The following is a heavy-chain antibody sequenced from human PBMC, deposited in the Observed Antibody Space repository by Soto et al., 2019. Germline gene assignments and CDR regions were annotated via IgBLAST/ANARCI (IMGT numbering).Heavy chain of an antibody. V-gene: IGHV3-30-3*01. Sequence: QVQLVESGGGVVQPGRSLRLSCAASGFTFSSYAMHWVRQAPGKGLAWVAVISYDGSNKYYADSVKGRFTISRDNSKNTLYLQMNSLRAEDTAVYYCARDHGIAYYYDPGEDDAFDIWGQGTMVTVSS. D-gene: IGHD3-22*01. CDR1: GFTFSSYA. J-gene: IGHJ3*02. CDR3: ARDHGIAYYYDPGEDDAFDI. CDR2: ISYDGSNK.